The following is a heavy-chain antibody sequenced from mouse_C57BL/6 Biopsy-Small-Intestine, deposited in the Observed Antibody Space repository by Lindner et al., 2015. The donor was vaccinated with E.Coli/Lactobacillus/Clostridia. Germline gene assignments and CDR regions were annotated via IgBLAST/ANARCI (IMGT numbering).Heavy chain of an antibody. V-gene: IGHV1-9*01. CDR1: GYTFTGYW. CDR3: AREGAYDYDVLDY. CDR2: ILPGSTGT. J-gene: IGHJ2*01. D-gene: IGHD2-4*01. Sequence: VQLQESGAEVMKPGASVKLSCKATGYTFTGYWIEWVKQRPGHGLEWIGEILPGSTGTTYNERFKGKATFTADTSSNTAYMQLSSLTTEDSAIYYCAREGAYDYDVLDYWGQGTALTVSS.